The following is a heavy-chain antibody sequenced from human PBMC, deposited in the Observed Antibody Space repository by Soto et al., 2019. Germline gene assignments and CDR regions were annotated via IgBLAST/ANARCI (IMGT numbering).Heavy chain of an antibody. CDR3: AKVRECSSTSCLHSGYDYFDY. CDR1: GLTFSSYA. V-gene: IGHV3-23*01. Sequence: GGSLRLSCAASGLTFSSYAMSWVRQAPGKEQEKVSTISVSGGSTYYADSVKGRFTISRDISKNTLYLQMNSLRAEDTAVYYCAKVRECSSTSCLHSGYDYFDYWGQGTLVTVSS. D-gene: IGHD5-12*01. J-gene: IGHJ4*02. CDR2: ISVSGGST.